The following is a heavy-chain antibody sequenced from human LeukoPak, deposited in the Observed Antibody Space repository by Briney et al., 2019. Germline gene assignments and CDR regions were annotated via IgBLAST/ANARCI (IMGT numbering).Heavy chain of an antibody. D-gene: IGHD4-11*01. CDR3: ARWGHSDYNSFPTKFDY. J-gene: IGHJ4*02. V-gene: IGHV3-48*03. CDR2: ISGGGGER. Sequence: GGSLRLSCAASGFTFNSIQMTWVRQAPGKGLEWLSYISGGGGERFYADSVKGRFTISRDNAKNSLYLQMNSLRAEDTAVYFCARWGHSDYNSFPTKFDYWGRGTRVTVSS. CDR1: GFTFNSIQ.